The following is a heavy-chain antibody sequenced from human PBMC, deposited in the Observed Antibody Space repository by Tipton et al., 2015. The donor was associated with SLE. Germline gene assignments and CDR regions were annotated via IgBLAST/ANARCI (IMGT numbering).Heavy chain of an antibody. CDR1: GFKFDEYA. CDR3: ARGGSGYISV. Sequence: SLRLSCVGSGFKFDEYAMHWVRQMPGKGLEWVSGIWWNGGSIAYAGSVKGRFTISRDNAKNTLYLQMNSLRAEDTAVYYCARGGSGYISVWGQGTLVTVSS. J-gene: IGHJ4*02. V-gene: IGHV3-9*01. D-gene: IGHD6-19*01. CDR2: IWWNGGSI.